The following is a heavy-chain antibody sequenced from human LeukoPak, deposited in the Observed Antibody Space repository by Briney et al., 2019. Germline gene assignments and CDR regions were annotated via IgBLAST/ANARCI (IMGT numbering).Heavy chain of an antibody. CDR3: ARFYSGPSGWFVLWYFDL. J-gene: IGHJ2*01. D-gene: IGHD6-19*01. CDR2: IYYSGTT. Sequence: SEALSLTCTVSGGSIISTSSYWVWIRQHPGKGLEWIGTIYYSGTTYYNSSLKSRVTMSVDTSKNRFFLKLSSLTAADTAVYYCARFYSGPSGWFVLWYFDLWGRGTLVTVSS. CDR1: GGSIISTSSY. V-gene: IGHV4-39*07.